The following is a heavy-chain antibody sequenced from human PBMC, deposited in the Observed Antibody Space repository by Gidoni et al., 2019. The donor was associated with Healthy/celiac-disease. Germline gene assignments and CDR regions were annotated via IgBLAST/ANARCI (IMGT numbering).Heavy chain of an antibody. CDR2: IYYSGST. CDR1: GGSISSSSYY. CDR3: ARQSRQWLVPHIDY. Sequence: QLQLQESGPGLVKPSETLSLTCTVSGGSISSSSYYWGWIRQPPGKALEWIGSIYYSGSTYYNPSLKSRVTISVDTSKNQFSLKLSSVTAADTAVYYCARQSRQWLVPHIDYWGQGTLVTVSS. J-gene: IGHJ4*02. V-gene: IGHV4-39*01. D-gene: IGHD6-19*01.